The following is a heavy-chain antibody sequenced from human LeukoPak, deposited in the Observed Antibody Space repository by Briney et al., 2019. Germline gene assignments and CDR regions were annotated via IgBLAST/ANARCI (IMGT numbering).Heavy chain of an antibody. V-gene: IGHV4-30-4*01. Sequence: SETLSLTCTVSGGSISSGDYYWSRIRQPPGKGLEWIGYIYYSGSTYYNPSLKSRVTISVDTSKNQFSLKLSSVTAADSAVYYCARVTNTGLIDYWGQGTLVTVSS. D-gene: IGHD1-14*01. CDR3: ARVTNTGLIDY. J-gene: IGHJ4*02. CDR2: IYYSGST. CDR1: GGSISSGDYY.